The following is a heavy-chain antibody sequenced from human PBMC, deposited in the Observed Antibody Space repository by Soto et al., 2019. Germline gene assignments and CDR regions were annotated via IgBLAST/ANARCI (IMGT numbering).Heavy chain of an antibody. CDR3: ATFAVVTHLNWFDP. D-gene: IGHD2-15*01. CDR2: FDPEDGET. Sequence: ASVKVSCKVSGYTLTELSMHWVRQAPGKGLEWMGGFDPEDGETIYAQKFQGRVTMTEDTSTDTAYMELSSLRSEDTAAYYCATFAVVTHLNWFDPWGQGTLVTVSS. V-gene: IGHV1-24*01. J-gene: IGHJ5*02. CDR1: GYTLTELS.